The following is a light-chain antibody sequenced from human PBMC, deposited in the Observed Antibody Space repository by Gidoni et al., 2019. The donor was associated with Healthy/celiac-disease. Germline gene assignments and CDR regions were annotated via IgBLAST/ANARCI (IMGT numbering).Light chain of an antibody. V-gene: IGKV1-5*03. J-gene: IGKJ1*01. CDR3: QQYNSFPWT. CDR2: QAS. Sequence: DIQLTQSPSTLSASVGDRVTITCRASHSISSCLPWYQQKPGKAPKLLIYQASSLESGVPSRFSGSGSGTEFTLTISSLQPDDFATYYCQQYNSFPWTFGQGTKVEIK. CDR1: HSISSC.